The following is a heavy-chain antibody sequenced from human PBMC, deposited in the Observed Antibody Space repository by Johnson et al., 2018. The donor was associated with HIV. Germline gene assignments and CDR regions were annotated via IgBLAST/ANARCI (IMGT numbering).Heavy chain of an antibody. CDR2: IYSGGST. J-gene: IGHJ3*02. D-gene: IGHD1-26*01. Sequence: MLLVESGGGLVQPGGSLRLSCAASGFTVSSNYMSWVRQAPGKGLEWVSVIYSGGSTYYADSVKGRFTISRDNSKNTLYLQMNSLRAEDTAVYYCARDDLDNSGHLMAFDMWGQWTMVTVSS. CDR3: ARDDLDNSGHLMAFDM. CDR1: GFTVSSNY. V-gene: IGHV3-66*02.